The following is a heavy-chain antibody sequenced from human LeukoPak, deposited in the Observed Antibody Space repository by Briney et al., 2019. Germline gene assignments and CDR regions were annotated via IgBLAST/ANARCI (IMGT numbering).Heavy chain of an antibody. V-gene: IGHV3-53*01. CDR3: ARIPIVTITSGGY. CDR1: GFTVSSNY. CDR2: IYSSGDT. Sequence: GGSLRLSCAASGFTVSSNYMSWVRQAPGKGLEWVSVIYSSGDTFYADSVKGRFTISRDNSKNTLYLQLNSLRAEDTAMYYCARIPIVTITSGGYWGQGTLVTVSS. J-gene: IGHJ1*01. D-gene: IGHD5-12*01.